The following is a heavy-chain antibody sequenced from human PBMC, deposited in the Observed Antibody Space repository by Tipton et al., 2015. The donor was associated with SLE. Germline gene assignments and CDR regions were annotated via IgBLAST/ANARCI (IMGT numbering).Heavy chain of an antibody. CDR1: GVSISSNDYQ. V-gene: IGHV4-39*07. D-gene: IGHD3-3*01. CDR3: ARSDFWSGYYPIPSFDS. J-gene: IGHJ4*02. CDR2: LYYSGNT. Sequence: TLSLTCIVSGVSISSNDYQWGWIRQPPGKGLEWLGSLYYSGNTYYNPSLKSRVSFSADTSKNHFSLTLRSVTAADTAVYFCARSDFWSGYYPIPSFDSWGQGPLVSVSS.